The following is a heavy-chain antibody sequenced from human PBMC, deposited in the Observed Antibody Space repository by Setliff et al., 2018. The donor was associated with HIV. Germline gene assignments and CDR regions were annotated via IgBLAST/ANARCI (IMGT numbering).Heavy chain of an antibody. CDR2: IFYSGST. J-gene: IGHJ6*02. CDR1: GGSISSSSYY. V-gene: IGHV4-39*07. CDR3: ASPKERYYYGSGTNVREYYGMDV. Sequence: SETLSLTCTVSGGSISSSSYYWGWIRQPPGKGLEWIGSIFYSGSTYYKPSLKSRVTISVDTSKNQFSLKLNSVTAADTAVYYCASPKERYYYGSGTNVREYYGMDVWGQGTTVTVSS. D-gene: IGHD3-10*01.